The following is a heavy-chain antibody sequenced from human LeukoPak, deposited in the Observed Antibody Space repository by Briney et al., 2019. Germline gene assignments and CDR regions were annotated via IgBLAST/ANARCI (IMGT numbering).Heavy chain of an antibody. CDR2: INSGGSST. D-gene: IGHD6-19*01. Sequence: GGSLRLSCTASAFTFSSYWMHWVRQAPGKGLVWVSHINSGGSSTSYADSVKGRFTISRDNAKNSLYLQMNSLRGEDTAVYYCARGGAVAGLYWGQGTLVTVSS. V-gene: IGHV3-74*01. CDR1: AFTFSSYW. CDR3: ARGGAVAGLY. J-gene: IGHJ4*02.